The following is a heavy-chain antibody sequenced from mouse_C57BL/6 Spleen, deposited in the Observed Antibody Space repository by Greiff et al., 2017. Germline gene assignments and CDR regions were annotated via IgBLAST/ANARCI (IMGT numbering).Heavy chain of an antibody. Sequence: VQRVESGAELVKPGASVKLSCKASGYTFTEYTIHWVKQRSGQGLEWIGWFYPGSGSIKYNEKFKDKATLTADKSSSTVYMELSRLTSEDSAVYFCARHEERTGNFDYWGQGTTLTVSS. CDR2: FYPGSGSI. V-gene: IGHV1-62-2*01. D-gene: IGHD4-1*01. CDR3: ARHEERTGNFDY. J-gene: IGHJ2*01. CDR1: GYTFTEYT.